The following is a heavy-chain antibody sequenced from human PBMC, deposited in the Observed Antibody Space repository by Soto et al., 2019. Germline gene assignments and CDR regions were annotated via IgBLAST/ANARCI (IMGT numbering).Heavy chain of an antibody. CDR3: ARLGNQQQLVVGTDY. CDR2: IIPILGIA. V-gene: IGHV1-69*02. D-gene: IGHD6-13*01. J-gene: IGHJ4*02. CDR1: GGTFSSYT. Sequence: QVQLVQSGAEVKKPGSSVKVSCKASGGTFSSYTISWVRQAPGQGLEWMGRIIPILGIANYAQKFQVRVTITADKSTSTAYMELSSLRSEDTAVYYFARLGNQQQLVVGTDYWGQGTLVTVSS.